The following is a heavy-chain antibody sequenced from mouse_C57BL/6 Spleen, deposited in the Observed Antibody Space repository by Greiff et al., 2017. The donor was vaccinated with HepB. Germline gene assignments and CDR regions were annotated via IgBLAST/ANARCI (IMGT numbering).Heavy chain of an antibody. V-gene: IGHV1-55*01. CDR1: GYTFTSYW. D-gene: IGHD3-2*02. CDR3: ARGGLRLYYYAMDY. Sequence: QVQLQQPGAELVKPGASVKMSCKASGYTFTSYWITWVKQRSGQGLEWIGDIYPGSGSTNYNEKFKSKATLTVDTSSSTAYMQLSSLTSEDSAVYYCARGGLRLYYYAMDYWGQGTSVTVSS. J-gene: IGHJ4*01. CDR2: IYPGSGST.